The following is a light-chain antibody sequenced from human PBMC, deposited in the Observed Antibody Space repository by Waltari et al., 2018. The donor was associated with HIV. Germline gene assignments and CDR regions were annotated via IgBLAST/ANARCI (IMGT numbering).Light chain of an antibody. CDR3: QSSDISGNYWV. CDR2: KDR. J-gene: IGLJ2*01. V-gene: IGLV3-25*03. Sequence: SYGLTQPPSVSVSPGQTATITCPGDTLPKQYGYWYQQKPGHAPVMVIDKDRERPSGIPERFSGSSSATTATLTISGVQPEDEADYYCQSSDISGNYWVLGGGTKLTVL. CDR1: TLPKQY.